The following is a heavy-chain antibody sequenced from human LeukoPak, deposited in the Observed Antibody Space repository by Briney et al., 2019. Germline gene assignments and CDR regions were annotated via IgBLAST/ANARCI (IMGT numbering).Heavy chain of an antibody. CDR3: ANSALKRITMVRGVIYYFDY. V-gene: IGHV3-48*03. Sequence: GGSLRLSCAASGFAFSTYEMNWVRQAPGKGLEWVSYISSSGSTIYYADSVKGRFTISRDNAKNSLYLQMNSLRAEDTAVYYCANSALKRITMVRGVIYYFDYWGQGTLVTVSS. D-gene: IGHD3-10*01. J-gene: IGHJ4*02. CDR1: GFAFSTYE. CDR2: ISSSGSTI.